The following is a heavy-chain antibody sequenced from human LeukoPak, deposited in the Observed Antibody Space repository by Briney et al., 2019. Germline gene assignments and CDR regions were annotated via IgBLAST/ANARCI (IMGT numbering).Heavy chain of an antibody. CDR2: IHTSGGI. V-gene: IGHV4-61*02. J-gene: IGHJ4*02. D-gene: IGHD3-10*01. CDR1: GGSISSGTYY. CDR3: ARDRDYFDY. Sequence: TLSLTCTVPGGSISSGTYYWSWIRQPAGKGLEWIGRIHTSGGINYNPSLESRVTMSVDTSKNQFSLKLSSVTAADTAVYYCARDRDYFDYWGQGTLVTVSS.